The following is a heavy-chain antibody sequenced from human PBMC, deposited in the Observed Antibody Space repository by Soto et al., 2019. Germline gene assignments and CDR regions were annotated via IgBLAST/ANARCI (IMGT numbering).Heavy chain of an antibody. Sequence: EVQLVESGGGLVKPGGSLGLSCVAAGFSFSDASLDWVRQAPGKGLEWVGRIKKRVDGGTTEYATPVKGRFTISRDYSKNTLFLQMNSLKIEDTAVYYCVPWRWTAGGWGQGTLVTVSS. CDR1: GFSFSDAS. CDR2: IKKRVDGGTT. J-gene: IGHJ4*02. CDR3: VPWRWTAGG. D-gene: IGHD2-21*02. V-gene: IGHV3-15*07.